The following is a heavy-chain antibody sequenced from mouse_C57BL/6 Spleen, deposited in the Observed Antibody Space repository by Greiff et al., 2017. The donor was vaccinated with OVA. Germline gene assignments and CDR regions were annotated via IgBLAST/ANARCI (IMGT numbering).Heavy chain of an antibody. CDR1: GFTFSSYG. V-gene: IGHV5-6*01. Sequence: EVKLMESGGDLVKPGGSLKLSCAASGFTFSSYGMSWVRQTPDKRLEWVATISSGGSYTYYPDSVKGRFTISRDNANNTLYLQMSSLKSEDTAMYYCARHYYGSSYWYCDVWGTGTTVTVSS. J-gene: IGHJ1*03. CDR2: ISSGGSYT. D-gene: IGHD1-1*01. CDR3: ARHYYGSSYWYCDV.